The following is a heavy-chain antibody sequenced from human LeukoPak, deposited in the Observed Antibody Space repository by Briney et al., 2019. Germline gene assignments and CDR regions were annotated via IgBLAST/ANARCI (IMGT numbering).Heavy chain of an antibody. V-gene: IGHV1-18*01. CDR2: ISAYNGNT. D-gene: IGHD3-22*01. CDR3: ARTQYYYDSSGYYHSYYFDY. CDR1: GYTFTSYG. Sequence: ASVKVSCKASGYTFTSYGISWVRQAPGQGLEWMGWISAYNGNTNYAQKLQGRVTMTTDTSTSTAYIELRSLRSDDTAVYYCARTQYYYDSSGYYHSYYFDYWGQGTLVTVSS. J-gene: IGHJ4*02.